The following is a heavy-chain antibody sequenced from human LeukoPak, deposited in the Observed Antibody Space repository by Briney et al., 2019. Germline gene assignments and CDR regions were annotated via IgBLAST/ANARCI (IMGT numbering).Heavy chain of an antibody. J-gene: IGHJ4*02. CDR2: ISWNSGSI. V-gene: IGHV3-9*01. CDR3: AKDFGSSWPYYWDY. D-gene: IGHD6-13*01. CDR1: GFIFDDYA. Sequence: GGPLSLSCAASGFIFDDYAMHWHRHAPGKGLVWVSGISWNSGSIVYADSVKGRFTISRDNAKNSLYLQMNSLRAEDTALYYCAKDFGSSWPYYWDYWGQGTLVTVSS.